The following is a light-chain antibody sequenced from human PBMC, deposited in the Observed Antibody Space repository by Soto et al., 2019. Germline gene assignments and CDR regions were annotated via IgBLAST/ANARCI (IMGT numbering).Light chain of an antibody. V-gene: IGLV1-40*01. CDR1: SSNIGAGYD. Sequence: QSVLTQPPSVSGATGQRVTISCTGSSSNIGAGYDVHWYQQLPGPAPKLLIYGNSNRPSGVPDRFSGSKSGTSASLAITGLQAEDEADYYCQSYDSSLSDWVFGGGTKVTVL. J-gene: IGLJ3*02. CDR3: QSYDSSLSDWV. CDR2: GNS.